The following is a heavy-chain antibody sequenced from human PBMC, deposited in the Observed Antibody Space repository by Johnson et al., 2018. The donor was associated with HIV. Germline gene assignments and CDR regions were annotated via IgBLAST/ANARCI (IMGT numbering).Heavy chain of an antibody. D-gene: IGHD3-16*02. V-gene: IGHV3-33*08. CDR2: IRYDGSNK. Sequence: QVQLVESGGGVVQPGGSLRLSCAASGFTFSSYGMHWVRQAPGKGLEWVAVIRYDGSNKYYVDSVKGRFTISRDNAKNSLYLQMNSLRAEATAVYYCARDKRRLSEAFDIWVQGTMVTVSS. CDR1: GFTFSSYG. CDR3: ARDKRRLSEAFDI. J-gene: IGHJ3*02.